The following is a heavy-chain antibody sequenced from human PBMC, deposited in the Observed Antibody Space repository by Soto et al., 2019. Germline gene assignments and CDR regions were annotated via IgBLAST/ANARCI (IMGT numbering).Heavy chain of an antibody. J-gene: IGHJ6*02. Sequence: PGESLKISCKGSGYSFTSYWIGWVRQMPGKGLEWMGIIYPGDSDTRYSPSFQGQVTISADKSISTAYLQWSSLKASDTAMYYFARRDSSSGYEDSGMDAWCQETTLTVS. V-gene: IGHV5-51*01. D-gene: IGHD6-13*01. CDR2: IYPGDSDT. CDR3: ARRDSSSGYEDSGMDA. CDR1: GYSFTSYW.